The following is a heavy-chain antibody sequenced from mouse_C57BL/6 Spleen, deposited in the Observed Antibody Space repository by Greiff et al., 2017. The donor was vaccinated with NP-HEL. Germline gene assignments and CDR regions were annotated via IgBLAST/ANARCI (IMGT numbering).Heavy chain of an antibody. J-gene: IGHJ1*03. CDR1: GFTFNTYA. Sequence: VQLQQSGGGLVQPKGSLKLSCAASGFTFNTYAMHWVRQAPGKGLEWVARIRSKSSNYATYYADSVKDRFTISRDDSQSMLYLQMNNLKTEDTAMYYCVREAGYGYDGDWYFDVWGTGTTVTVSS. V-gene: IGHV10-3*01. CDR2: IRSKSSNYAT. D-gene: IGHD2-2*01. CDR3: VREAGYGYDGDWYFDV.